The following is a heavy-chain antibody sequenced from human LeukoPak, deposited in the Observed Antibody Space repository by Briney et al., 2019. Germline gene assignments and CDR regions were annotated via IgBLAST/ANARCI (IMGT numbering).Heavy chain of an antibody. V-gene: IGHV3-30*18. J-gene: IGHJ3*02. CDR1: GFTFSSYG. Sequence: PGRSLRLSCAASGFTFSSYGMHWVRQAPGKGLEWVAVISYDGSNKYYADSVKGRFTISRDNSKNTLYLQMNSLRAEDTAVYYCAKGSERLNNLGDYGDFGWDAFDIWGQGTMVTVSS. CDR3: AKGSERLNNLGDYGDFGWDAFDI. CDR2: ISYDGSNK. D-gene: IGHD4-17*01.